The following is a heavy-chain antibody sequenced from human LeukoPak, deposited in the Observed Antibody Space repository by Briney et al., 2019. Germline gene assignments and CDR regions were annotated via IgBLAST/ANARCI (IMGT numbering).Heavy chain of an antibody. J-gene: IGHJ6*03. D-gene: IGHD1-1*01. CDR2: ISSSNYI. V-gene: IGHV3-21*01. CDR3: ARDRLLEDRDYNYYYYMDV. CDR1: GFTFSSYS. Sequence: GGSLRLSCAASGFTFSSYSMNWVRQAPGKGLEWVSSISSSNYIYYADSVRGRYTISRDNAKNSLSLQMNSLRAEDTAVYYCARDRLLEDRDYNYYYYMDVWGIGTTVAVSS.